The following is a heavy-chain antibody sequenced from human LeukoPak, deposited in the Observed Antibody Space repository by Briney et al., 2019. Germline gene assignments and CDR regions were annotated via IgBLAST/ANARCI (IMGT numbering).Heavy chain of an antibody. CDR2: ISSSSGYI. CDR3: ARDIGFGIAARPVVGMDV. V-gene: IGHV3-21*01. CDR1: GFTFSSYS. Sequence: GGSLRLSCAASGFTFSSYSMNWVRQAPGKGLEWVSSISSSSGYIYYADSVKGRFTISRDNAKNSMYLQMNSLRAEDTAVYYCARDIGFGIAARPVVGMDVWGQGTTVTVSS. J-gene: IGHJ6*02. D-gene: IGHD6-6*01.